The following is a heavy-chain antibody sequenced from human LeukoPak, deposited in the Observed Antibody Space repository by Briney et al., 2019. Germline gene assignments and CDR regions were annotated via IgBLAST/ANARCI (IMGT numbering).Heavy chain of an antibody. J-gene: IGHJ4*02. CDR3: AKAPPDSADY. CDR1: GFTFSSYA. V-gene: IGHV3-23*01. CDR2: ISNSGGST. Sequence: GGSLRLSCAASGFTFSSYAMGWVRQAPGKGLEWVSTISNSGGSTYYADSVKGRFTISRDNSKDTLYLQMNSLRAEDTAVYYCAKAPPDSADYWGQGTLVTVSS. D-gene: IGHD3-22*01.